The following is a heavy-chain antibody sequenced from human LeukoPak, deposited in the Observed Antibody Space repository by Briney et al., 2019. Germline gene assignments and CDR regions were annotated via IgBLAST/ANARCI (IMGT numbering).Heavy chain of an antibody. D-gene: IGHD6-13*01. V-gene: IGHV3-48*03. Sequence: GGSLRLSCAASGFTFSSYEMNWVRQAPGKGLEWVSYISSSGSTIYYADSVKGRFTISRDNAKNSLYLQMNSLRAEDTAVYYCARGSSSWSDYYYYYMDVWGKGTTVTVSS. CDR2: ISSSGSTI. CDR1: GFTFSSYE. J-gene: IGHJ6*03. CDR3: ARGSSSWSDYYYYYMDV.